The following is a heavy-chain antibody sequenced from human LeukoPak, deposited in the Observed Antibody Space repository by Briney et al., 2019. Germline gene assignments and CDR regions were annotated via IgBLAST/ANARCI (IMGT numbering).Heavy chain of an antibody. V-gene: IGHV6-1*01. J-gene: IGHJ4*02. CDR3: ARETDFGVVNN. CDR1: WDSESCKGAS. Sequence: PSQPLSHTCYISWDSESCKGASWTLIRQSPPGGLEGLGRTYYWSQRLNHYALYVKSRISINPDTSKNQFSLEMNSVTPEDAAVYYCARETDFGVVNNWGQGTLVTVSS. D-gene: IGHD3-3*01. CDR2: TYYWSQRLN.